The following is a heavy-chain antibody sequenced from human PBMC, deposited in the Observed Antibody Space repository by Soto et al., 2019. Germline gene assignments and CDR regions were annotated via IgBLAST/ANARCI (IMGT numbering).Heavy chain of an antibody. CDR3: ARDGSTTHLYYGLDV. CDR2: IWYDGRKK. CDR1: GFTFNNYG. J-gene: IGHJ6*02. D-gene: IGHD1-26*01. Sequence: GGSLRLSCVASGFTFNNYGIHWVRQAPGKGLEWVAVIWYDGRKKDYVDSVQGRFTVSRDNSRNTVHLQMNSLRADDTAIYYCARDGSTTHLYYGLDVWGQGTLVTVSS. V-gene: IGHV3-33*01.